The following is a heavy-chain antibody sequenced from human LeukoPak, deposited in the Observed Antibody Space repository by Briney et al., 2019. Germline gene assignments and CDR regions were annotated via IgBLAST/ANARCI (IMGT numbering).Heavy chain of an antibody. V-gene: IGHV3-23*01. Sequence: GGSLRLSCAASGFTFSSYAMSWVRRAPGKGLEWVSSISGSGGSTHYADSVKGRFTISRDNSKNTLYLQMNSLRAEDTAVHYCAKAIVVVPDAIDYWGQGTLVTVSS. CDR3: AKAIVVVPDAIDY. D-gene: IGHD2-2*01. CDR2: ISGSGGST. J-gene: IGHJ4*02. CDR1: GFTFSSYA.